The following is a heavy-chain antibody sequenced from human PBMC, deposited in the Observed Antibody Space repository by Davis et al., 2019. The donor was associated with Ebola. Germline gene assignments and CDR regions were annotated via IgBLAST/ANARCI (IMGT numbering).Heavy chain of an antibody. CDR2: INSKTDGGTT. J-gene: IGHJ4*02. D-gene: IGHD2-15*01. Sequence: GGSLRLSCPASGFTFSNAWMSWVRHAPGKGLEWVGRINSKTDGGTTDYAAPVKGRFTISRDDSKTTLYLQMNSLKTEDTAVYYCTTWWQLVDYWGQGTLVTVSS. CDR1: GFTFSNAW. CDR3: TTWWQLVDY. V-gene: IGHV3-15*01.